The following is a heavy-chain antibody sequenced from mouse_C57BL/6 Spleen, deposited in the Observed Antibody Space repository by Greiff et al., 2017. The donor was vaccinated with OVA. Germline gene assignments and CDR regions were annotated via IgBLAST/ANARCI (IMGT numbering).Heavy chain of an antibody. CDR3: ARYMTYYDYDVRYFDV. CDR2: IRNKANGYTT. Sequence: DVMLVESGGGLVQPGGSLSLSCAASGFTFTDYYMSWVRQPPGKALEWLGFIRNKANGYTTEYSASVKGRFTISRDNSQSILYLQMNALRAEDSATYDCARYMTYYDYDVRYFDVWGTGTTVTVSS. CDR1: GFTFTDYY. D-gene: IGHD2-4*01. J-gene: IGHJ1*03. V-gene: IGHV7-3*01.